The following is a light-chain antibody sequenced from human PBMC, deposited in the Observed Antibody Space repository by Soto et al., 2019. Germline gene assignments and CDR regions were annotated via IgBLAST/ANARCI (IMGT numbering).Light chain of an antibody. CDR2: SNT. CDR1: SSNVGTNF. J-gene: IGLJ3*02. V-gene: IGLV1-47*02. Sequence: QSVLTQPPSASGTPGQKVTISCSGASSNVGTNFVFWYQQFPGTAPRLLIHSNTQRPSGVPDRFSGSKSGTSASLAISGLQSGDEADYYCATWDDSLNGWVFGGGTKLTVL. CDR3: ATWDDSLNGWV.